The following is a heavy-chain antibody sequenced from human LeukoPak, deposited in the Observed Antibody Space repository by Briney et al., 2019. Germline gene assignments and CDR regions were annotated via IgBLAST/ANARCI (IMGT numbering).Heavy chain of an antibody. D-gene: IGHD6-19*01. CDR3: ARSTKNSSGWYGAHTDWYFDL. Sequence: SETLSLTCTVSGGSISSYYWSWIRQPPGKGLEWIGYIYYSGSTNYNPSLKSRVTISVDTSKNQFSLKLSSVTAADTAVYYCARSTKNSSGWYGAHTDWYFDLWGRGTLVTFSS. CDR2: IYYSGST. J-gene: IGHJ2*01. V-gene: IGHV4-59*01. CDR1: GGSISSYY.